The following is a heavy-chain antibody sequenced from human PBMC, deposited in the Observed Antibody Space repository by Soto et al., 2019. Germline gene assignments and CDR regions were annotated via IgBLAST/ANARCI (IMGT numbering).Heavy chain of an antibody. CDR1: AYTFTSYD. J-gene: IGHJ4*02. CDR3: ARTNYYGSGNVDY. Sequence: SVKVSCKAAAYTFTSYDINWVRQATGQDFEWMGRINPNIGNANYAQKFQGRVTITADKSTSTAYMELSSLRSEYTAVYYCARTNYYGSGNVDYWGQGTLVTVSS. CDR2: INPNIGNA. D-gene: IGHD3-10*01. V-gene: IGHV1-69*04.